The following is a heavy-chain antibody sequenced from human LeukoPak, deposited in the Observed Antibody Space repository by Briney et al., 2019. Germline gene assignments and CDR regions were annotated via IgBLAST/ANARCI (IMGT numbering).Heavy chain of an antibody. Sequence: GGSLRLSCAASGFTFRNYDMHWVRQASGKGLEWVSAIDTAGDRSYPVSVKGRFTISRENDKNPLFLQMNNLSAGDAAVYYCARGGSLYDASYYYFLDVWGKGTSVTVSS. CDR3: ARGGSLYDASYYYFLDV. D-gene: IGHD2/OR15-2a*01. J-gene: IGHJ6*03. V-gene: IGHV3-13*01. CDR2: IDTAGDR. CDR1: GFTFRNYD.